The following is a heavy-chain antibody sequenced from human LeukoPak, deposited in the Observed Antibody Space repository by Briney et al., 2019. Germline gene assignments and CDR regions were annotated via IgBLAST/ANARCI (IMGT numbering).Heavy chain of an antibody. Sequence: GGSLRLSCAVSGFSISPTNMHWVRQAPGKGLEWVAVISPDGTYKDHVESVKGRFSISRDNFKNTVYVQMNSLRPEDTAVYYCTQFDYWGQGTLVIVPS. CDR1: GFSISPTN. CDR2: ISPDGTYK. V-gene: IGHV3-30*18. CDR3: TQFDY. J-gene: IGHJ4*02.